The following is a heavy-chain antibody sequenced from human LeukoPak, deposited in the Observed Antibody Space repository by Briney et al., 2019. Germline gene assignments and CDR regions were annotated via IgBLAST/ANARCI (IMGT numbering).Heavy chain of an antibody. Sequence: PGGSLRLSCEASGFTFSAYTINWVRQAPGKGLEWVSSISPSGSSTWNADSVRGRFTISRDISKNTLYLQLNSLRAEDTAVYYCAKAGGWTNYFDYWGQGTLVTVSS. CDR2: ISPSGSST. J-gene: IGHJ4*02. V-gene: IGHV3-23*01. CDR3: AKAGGWTNYFDY. CDR1: GFTFSAYT. D-gene: IGHD6-19*01.